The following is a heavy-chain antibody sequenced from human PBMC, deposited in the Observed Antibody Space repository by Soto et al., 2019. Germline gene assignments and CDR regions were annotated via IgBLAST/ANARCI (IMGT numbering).Heavy chain of an antibody. CDR2: IYYSGST. Sequence: PSETLSLTCTVSGGSISSYYRSWIRQPPGKGLEWIGYIYYSGSTNYNPSLKSRVTISVDTSKNQFSLKLSSVTAADTAVYYCARVPPLGDWFDPWGQGTLVTVSS. D-gene: IGHD1-26*01. CDR1: GGSISSYY. J-gene: IGHJ5*02. V-gene: IGHV4-59*01. CDR3: ARVPPLGDWFDP.